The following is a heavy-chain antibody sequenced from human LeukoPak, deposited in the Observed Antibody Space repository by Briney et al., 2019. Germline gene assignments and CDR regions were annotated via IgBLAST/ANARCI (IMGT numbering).Heavy chain of an antibody. CDR1: GFTFSSYA. CDR2: ISYDGSNK. D-gene: IGHD5-24*01. CDR3: ARGRWLQARGPSFDY. V-gene: IGHV3-30-3*01. Sequence: PGGSLRLSCAASGFTFSSYAMSWVRQAPGKGLEWVAVISYDGSNKYYADSVKGRFTISRDNSKNTLYLQMNSLRAEDTAVYYCARGRWLQARGPSFDYWGQGTLVTVSS. J-gene: IGHJ4*02.